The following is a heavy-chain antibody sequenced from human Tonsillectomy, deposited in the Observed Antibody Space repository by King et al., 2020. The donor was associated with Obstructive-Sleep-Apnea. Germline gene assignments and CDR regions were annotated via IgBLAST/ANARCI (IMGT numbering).Heavy chain of an antibody. D-gene: IGHD6-13*01. CDR2: ISSSGITI. CDR3: ARGDSSSWYPNFDY. J-gene: IGHJ4*02. CDR1: GFTFSDYY. Sequence: QLVQSGGGLVKPGGSLRLSCAASGFTFSDYYMSWIRQAPGKGLEWVSYISSSGITIYYADSVKGRFTISRDNAKNSLYLQMNSLRAEDTAVYNCARGDSSSWYPNFDYWGQGTLVTVSS. V-gene: IGHV3-11*01.